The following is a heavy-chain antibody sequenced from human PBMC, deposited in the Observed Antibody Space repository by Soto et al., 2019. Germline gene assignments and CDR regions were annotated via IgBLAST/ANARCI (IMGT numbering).Heavy chain of an antibody. CDR2: ITHSGMT. V-gene: IGHV4-31*03. CDR3: ARERQVGPSSCRFDP. Sequence: SETLSLTCSVNGDSIQSGSVYWSWIRQSPGNGLEYIGYITHSGMTFQNPSLKSRVTMSVDTPKNQFSLEVRSVTAADTAVYYCARERQVGPSSCRFDPWGQGTLVTVSS. D-gene: IGHD2-2*01. J-gene: IGHJ5*02. CDR1: GDSIQSGSVY.